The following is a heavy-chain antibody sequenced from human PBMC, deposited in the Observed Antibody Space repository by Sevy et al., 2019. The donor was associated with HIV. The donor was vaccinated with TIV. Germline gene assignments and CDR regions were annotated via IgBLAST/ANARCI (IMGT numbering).Heavy chain of an antibody. CDR2: ISGSGGST. V-gene: IGHV3-23*01. Sequence: EGSLRLSCAASGFTFSSYAMRWVRQAPGKGLEWVSAISGSGGSTYYADSVKGRFTISRDNSKNTLYLQMNSLRTEDTAVYYCAKDPMGAMSNWGQGTLVTVSS. CDR1: GFTFSSYA. J-gene: IGHJ4*02. D-gene: IGHD2-2*01. CDR3: AKDPMGAMSN.